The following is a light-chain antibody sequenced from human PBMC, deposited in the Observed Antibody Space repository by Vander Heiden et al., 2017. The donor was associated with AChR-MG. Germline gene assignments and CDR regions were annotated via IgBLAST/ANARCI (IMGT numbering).Light chain of an antibody. J-gene: IGKJ4*01. CDR2: DSS. CDR1: QSVSIY. CDR3: QQRINWRRLT. V-gene: IGKV3-11*01. Sequence: EIVLTQSPATLSLSPGERATLSCRASQSVSIYLAWYRQKPGQAPRLLIYDSSTRATGVPARFSGSGSGTDFTLTISSLEPEDFAVYYCQQRINWRRLTFGGGTKVDIK.